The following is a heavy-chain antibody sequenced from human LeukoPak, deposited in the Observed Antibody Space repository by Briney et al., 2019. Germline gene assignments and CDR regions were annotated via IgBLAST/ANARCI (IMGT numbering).Heavy chain of an antibody. V-gene: IGHV4-39*01. CDR3: ARTHGDYPDAFDI. D-gene: IGHD4-17*01. CDR1: GDSISSSNCY. CDR2: IYFSGGT. J-gene: IGHJ3*02. Sequence: SETLSLTCTVSGDSISSSNCYWGWIRQPPGKGLEWIGSIYFSGGTYYNASLKSRVTISVDTSKNQFSLKLSSVTAADTAVYYCARTHGDYPDAFDIWGQGTMVTVSS.